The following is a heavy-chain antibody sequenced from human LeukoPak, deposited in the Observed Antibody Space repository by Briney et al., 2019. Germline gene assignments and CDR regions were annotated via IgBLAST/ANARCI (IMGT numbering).Heavy chain of an antibody. V-gene: IGHV4-39*01. D-gene: IGHD2-2*01. Sequence: SETLSLTFTVSGGSISSSSYYWGWISQPPGKGLEWIGSIYYSGSTYYNPSLKSRVTISVDTSKNQFSLKLISVTAADTAVYYCARCSTHYYYMDVWGKGTTVTVSS. CDR3: ARCSTHYYYMDV. CDR1: GGSISSSSYY. CDR2: IYYSGST. J-gene: IGHJ6*03.